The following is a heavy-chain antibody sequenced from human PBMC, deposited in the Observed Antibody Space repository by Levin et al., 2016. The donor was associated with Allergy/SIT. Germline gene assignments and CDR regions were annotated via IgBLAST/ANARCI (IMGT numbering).Heavy chain of an antibody. V-gene: IGHV4-59*01. Sequence: SETLSLTCTVSGGSISSYYWSWIRQPPGKGLEWIGYIYYSGSTNYNPSLKSRVTISVDTSKNQFSLKLSSVTAADTAVYYCARADSSSWDRDWFDPWGQGTLVTVSS. D-gene: IGHD6-13*01. CDR2: IYYSGST. CDR3: ARADSSSWDRDWFDP. CDR1: GGSISSYY. J-gene: IGHJ5*02.